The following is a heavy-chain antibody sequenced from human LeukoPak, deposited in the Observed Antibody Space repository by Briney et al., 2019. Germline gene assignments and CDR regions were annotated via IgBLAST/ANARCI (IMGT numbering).Heavy chain of an antibody. Sequence: PGGSLRLSCAASGFTFSSYEMNWVRQAPGKGLEWVSYISSSGSAIYYADSVRGRFTISRDNSKNTLYLQMNSLRAEDTAVYYCARDNAGLVKHLDAFDLWGQGTMVTVAS. CDR3: ARDNAGLVKHLDAFDL. J-gene: IGHJ3*01. D-gene: IGHD1-26*01. V-gene: IGHV3-48*03. CDR2: ISSSGSAI. CDR1: GFTFSSYE.